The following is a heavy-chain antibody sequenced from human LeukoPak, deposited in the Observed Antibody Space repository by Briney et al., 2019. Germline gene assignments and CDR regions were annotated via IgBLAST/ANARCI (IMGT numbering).Heavy chain of an antibody. CDR3: AREKTLYDILTGYPYYYYYYMDV. D-gene: IGHD3-9*01. CDR1: GYTFTGYY. J-gene: IGHJ6*03. Sequence: ASVKVSCKASGYTFTGYYMHWVRQAPGQGLEWMGWINPNSGGTNYAQKFQGRVTMTRNTSISTAYMELSSLRSEDTAVYYCAREKTLYDILTGYPYYYYYYMDVWGKGTTVTVSS. V-gene: IGHV1-2*02. CDR2: INPNSGGT.